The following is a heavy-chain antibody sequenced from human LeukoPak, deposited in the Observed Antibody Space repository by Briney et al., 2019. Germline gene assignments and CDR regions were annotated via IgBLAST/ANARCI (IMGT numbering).Heavy chain of an antibody. J-gene: IGHJ4*02. CDR1: GDSISTYY. CDR2: MYYSGST. CDR3: ARGVAGYGPYDY. Sequence: SETLSPTCTVSGDSISTYYWSWIRQPPGKGLEWIGYMYYSGSTNYNPSLKSRVTISLDTPKNQFSLRLNSVTAADTAVYYCARGVAGYGPYDYWGQGTLVTVSS. D-gene: IGHD5-12*01. V-gene: IGHV4-59*01.